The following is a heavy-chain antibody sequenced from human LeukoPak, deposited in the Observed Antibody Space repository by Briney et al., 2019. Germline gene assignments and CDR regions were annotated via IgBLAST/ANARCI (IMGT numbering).Heavy chain of an antibody. D-gene: IGHD1-1*01. V-gene: IGHV4-34*01. CDR2: IYYTGST. J-gene: IGHJ5*02. CDR3: ARKKQLADWFDP. Sequence: SETLSLTCAVYGGSFSGYYWSWIRQPPGKGLEWIGSIYYTGSTYYNPSLKSRVTRSVDTSKNQVSLKLSSVTAADTAVYYCARKKQLADWFDPWGQGILVTVSS. CDR1: GGSFSGYY.